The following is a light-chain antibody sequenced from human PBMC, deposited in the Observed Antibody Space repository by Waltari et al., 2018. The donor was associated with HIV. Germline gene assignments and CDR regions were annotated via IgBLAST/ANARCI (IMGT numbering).Light chain of an antibody. CDR1: TGVVTRGHC. CDR2: DSN. Sequence: QPVVTQEPSLTVSPGETVILTCASSTGVVTRGHCPYWFQVRPGHAPKTLIFDSNNRYSWTPARFAGSFVGGKSALTLIGAQPEDEANYYFLLSYGEDVVFCVGTKLTVL. J-gene: IGLJ2*01. V-gene: IGLV7-46*02. CDR3: LLSYGEDVV.